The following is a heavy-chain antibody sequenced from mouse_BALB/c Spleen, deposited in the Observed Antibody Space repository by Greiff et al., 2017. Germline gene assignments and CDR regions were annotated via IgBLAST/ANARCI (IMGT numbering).Heavy chain of an antibody. D-gene: IGHD1-1*01. CDR2: IDPSDSET. CDR1: GYTFTSYW. V-gene: IGHV1-69*02. J-gene: IGHJ4*01. CDR3: ARNDYGSSYYAMDY. Sequence: QVQLTQPGAELVKPGAPVKLSCKASGYTFTSYWMHWVKQRPGRGLEWIGRIDPSDSETHYNQKFKDKATLTVDKSSSTAYIQLSSLTSEDSAVYYCARNDYGSSYYAMDYWGQGTSVTVSS.